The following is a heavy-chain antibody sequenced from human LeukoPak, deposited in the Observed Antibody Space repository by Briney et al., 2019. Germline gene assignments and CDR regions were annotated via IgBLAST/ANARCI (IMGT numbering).Heavy chain of an antibody. CDR1: GGSISSSSYY. J-gene: IGHJ5*02. CDR3: ARQPVPGYDFWSGYYKNWFDP. Sequence: SETLSLTCTVSGGSISSSSYYWGWIRQPPGKGLEWIGTIYYSGSTYYNPSLKSRVTISVDTSKNQFSLKLSSVTAADTAVYYCARQPVPGYDFWSGYYKNWFDPWGQGTLVTASS. V-gene: IGHV4-39*01. D-gene: IGHD3-3*01. CDR2: IYYSGST.